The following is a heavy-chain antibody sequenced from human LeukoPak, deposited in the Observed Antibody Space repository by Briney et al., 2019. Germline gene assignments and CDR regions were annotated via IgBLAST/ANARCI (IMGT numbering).Heavy chain of an antibody. J-gene: IGHJ4*02. D-gene: IGHD2-15*01. CDR2: IYYSGST. Sequence: SETLSLTCTVSGGTISTFYWSWIRQAPGKGLEYIGYIYYSGSTNYNPSLESRVTLSVDTSQNQFSLILSSVTAADTAVYYCARGPTSYYFESWGQGTLVTVSS. CDR1: GGTISTFY. V-gene: IGHV4-59*01. CDR3: ARGPTSYYFES.